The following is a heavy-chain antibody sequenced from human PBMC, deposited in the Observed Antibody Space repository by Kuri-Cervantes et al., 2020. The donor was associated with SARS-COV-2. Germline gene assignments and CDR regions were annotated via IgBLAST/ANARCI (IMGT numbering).Heavy chain of an antibody. CDR3: ARILGSSYFDY. V-gene: IGHV4-59*11. CDR2: IYYSGST. D-gene: IGHD6-6*01. Sequence: GSLRLSCTVSGGSISSHYWSWIRQPPGKGLEWIGYIYYSGSTNYNPSLKSRVTISVGTSKNQFSLKLSSVTAADTAVYYCARILGSSYFDYWGQGTLVTVSS. CDR1: GGSISSHY. J-gene: IGHJ4*02.